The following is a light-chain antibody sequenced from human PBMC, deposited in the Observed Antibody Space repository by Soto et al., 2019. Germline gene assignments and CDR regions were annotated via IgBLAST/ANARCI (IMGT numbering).Light chain of an antibody. V-gene: IGKV1-9*01. J-gene: IGKJ5*01. CDR1: QGVSTY. Sequence: DIQLTQSPSFLSASVGDRVTITCRASQGVSTYLAWYQQKLGKAPKLLIYGASTLASGVPSRFSGSRSGTDFTLTISSLEPEDFAMYYCQQCYSTLLFTFGQGTRLEIK. CDR2: GAS. CDR3: QQCYSTLLFT.